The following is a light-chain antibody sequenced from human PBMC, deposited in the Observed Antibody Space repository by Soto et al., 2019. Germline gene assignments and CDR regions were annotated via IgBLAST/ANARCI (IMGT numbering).Light chain of an antibody. J-gene: IGLJ2*01. V-gene: IGLV2-23*01. CDR2: EGS. CDR3: CSYAGSSTLV. Sequence: QSALTQPASVSGSPGQSISISCTGTSSDVGSYSLVSWYQQHPDEAPKLIIYEGSRRPSGVSNRFSGSKFGNTASLTISGLQAEDEADYYCCSYAGSSTLVFGGGTKLTVL. CDR1: SSDVGSYSL.